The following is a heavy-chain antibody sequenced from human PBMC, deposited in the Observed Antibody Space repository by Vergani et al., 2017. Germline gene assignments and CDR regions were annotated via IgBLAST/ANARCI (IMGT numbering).Heavy chain of an antibody. Sequence: QVQLQQWGAGLLKPSETLSLTCAVYGGSFSGYYWSWIRQPPGKGLEWIGEINHSGSTNYNPSLKSRVTISVDTSKNQVSLKLSSVTAADTAVYYCARGVGANYDFWSGPRGSYYFDYWGQGTLVTVSS. CDR3: ARGVGANYDFWSGPRGSYYFDY. CDR2: INHSGST. V-gene: IGHV4-34*01. D-gene: IGHD3-3*01. J-gene: IGHJ4*02. CDR1: GGSFSGYY.